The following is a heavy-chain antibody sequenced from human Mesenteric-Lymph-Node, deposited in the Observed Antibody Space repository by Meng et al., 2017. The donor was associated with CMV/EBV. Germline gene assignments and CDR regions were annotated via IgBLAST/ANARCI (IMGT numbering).Heavy chain of an antibody. Sequence: SETLSLTCTVSGGSMSGYYWSWIRQPPGKGLEWIGYIYYSGSTNYNPSLKSRITISVDTSNKQFSLKLSFVTTADTAVYYCARGYCGGDCFSGLYDSWGQGTLVTVSS. CDR1: GGSMSGYY. J-gene: IGHJ4*02. V-gene: IGHV4-59*01. D-gene: IGHD2-21*01. CDR2: IYYSGST. CDR3: ARGYCGGDCFSGLYDS.